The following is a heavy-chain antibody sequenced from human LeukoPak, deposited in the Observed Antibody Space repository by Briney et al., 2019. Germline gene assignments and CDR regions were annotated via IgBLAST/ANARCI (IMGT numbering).Heavy chain of an antibody. J-gene: IGHJ4*02. CDR2: IYYSGST. CDR1: GGSISSSSYY. D-gene: IGHD5-24*01. CDR3: ARSTRDGYKPYYFDY. V-gene: IGHV4-39*01. Sequence: PSETLSLTCTVSGGSISSSSYYWGWIRQPPGKGLEWIGSIYYSGSTYYNPSLKSRVTISVDTSKNQFSLKLSSVTAADTAVYYCARSTRDGYKPYYFDYWGQGTPVTVSS.